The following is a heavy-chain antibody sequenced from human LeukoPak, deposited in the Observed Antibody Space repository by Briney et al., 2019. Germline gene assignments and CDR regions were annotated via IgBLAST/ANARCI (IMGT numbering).Heavy chain of an antibody. CDR1: GGSFSGYY. V-gene: IGHV4-34*01. D-gene: IGHD2-21*02. J-gene: IGHJ4*02. Sequence: SETLSLTCAVYGGSFSGYYWSWIRQPPGKGLEWIGSIYYSGSTYYNPSLKSRVTISVDTSKNQFSLKLSSVIAADTAVYYCAREIPSSVTPNTTDDYWGQGTLVTASS. CDR2: IYYSGST. CDR3: AREIPSSVTPNTTDDY.